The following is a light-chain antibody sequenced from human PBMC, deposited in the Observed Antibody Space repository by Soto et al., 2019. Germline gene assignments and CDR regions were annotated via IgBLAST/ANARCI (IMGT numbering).Light chain of an antibody. CDR1: QSVGSN. J-gene: IGKJ2*01. CDR2: GAS. V-gene: IGKV3-15*01. CDR3: QQYNNWPPNT. Sequence: EVVMMQSPATLSVSPGEGATLSCRASQSVGSNLAWYQQKPGQAPRLLIYGASTRATTIPARFSGSGSGTDFTLTISSLQSEDFAVYCCQQYNNWPPNTFGQGTKLEVK.